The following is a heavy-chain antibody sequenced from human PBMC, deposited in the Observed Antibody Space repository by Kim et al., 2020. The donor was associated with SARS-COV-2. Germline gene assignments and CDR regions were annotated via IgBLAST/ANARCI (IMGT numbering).Heavy chain of an antibody. V-gene: IGHV3-23*01. D-gene: IGHD6-19*01. CDR3: ARHSGWYGPLDY. Sequence: YYADAVKGRFTISRDNSKNTLYLQMNSLRAEDTAVYYCARHSGWYGPLDYWGQGTLVTVSS. J-gene: IGHJ4*02.